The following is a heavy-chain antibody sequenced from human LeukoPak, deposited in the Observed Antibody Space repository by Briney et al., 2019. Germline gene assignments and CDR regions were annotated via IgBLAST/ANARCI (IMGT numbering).Heavy chain of an antibody. CDR3: TRDREGIVVVVAATQIPYGMDV. V-gene: IGHV3-49*04. CDR2: IRSKAYGGTT. CDR1: GFTFGDYA. J-gene: IGHJ6*02. Sequence: GGSLRLSCTASGFTFGDYAMSWVRQAPGKGLEWVGFIRSKAYGGTTEYAASVKGRFTISRDDSKSIAYLQMNSLKTEDTAVYYCTRDREGIVVVVAATQIPYGMDVWGQGTTVTVSS. D-gene: IGHD2-15*01.